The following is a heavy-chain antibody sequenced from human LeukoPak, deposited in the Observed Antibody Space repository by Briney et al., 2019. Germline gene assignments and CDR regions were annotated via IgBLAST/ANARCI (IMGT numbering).Heavy chain of an antibody. V-gene: IGHV3-23*01. CDR2: VSSSADST. CDR1: GFTFSSYA. D-gene: IGHD4-23*01. J-gene: IGHJ4*02. CDR3: AKPLEKYTYGGNFDY. Sequence: GGSLRLSCEASGFTFSSYAMSWVRQAPGKGLAWVSVVSSSADSTYYADSVKGRFTISRDNSKNTLYLQMNNLRAEDTAVYYCAKPLEKYTYGGNFDYWGQGILVTVSS.